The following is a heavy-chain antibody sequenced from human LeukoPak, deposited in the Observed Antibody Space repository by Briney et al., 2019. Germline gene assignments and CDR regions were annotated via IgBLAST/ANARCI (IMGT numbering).Heavy chain of an antibody. D-gene: IGHD2-2*01. CDR1: GGSISSYY. Sequence: SEILSLTCTVSGGSISSYYWSWIRQPPGKGLEWIGYIYYSGSTNYNPSLKSRVTISVDTSKNQFSLKLSSVTAADTAVYYCARGRGCSSTSCYYDYWGQGTLVTVSS. V-gene: IGHV4-59*08. CDR3: ARGRGCSSTSCYYDY. J-gene: IGHJ4*02. CDR2: IYYSGST.